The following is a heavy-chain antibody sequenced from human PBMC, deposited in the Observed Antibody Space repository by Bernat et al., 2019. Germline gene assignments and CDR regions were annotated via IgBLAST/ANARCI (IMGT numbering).Heavy chain of an antibody. CDR3: ARIAAALRGFDY. Sequence: EVQLLESGGGLVQPGGSLRLSCAASGFTFSNYAMSWVRQAPGKGLEWVSAIGGSDGNTYYADSVKGRFTISRDNSKNILYLQMNSLRAEDTAVYYCARIAAALRGFDYWGQGTLVTVSS. CDR2: IGGSDGNT. J-gene: IGHJ4*02. V-gene: IGHV3-23*01. D-gene: IGHD6-13*01. CDR1: GFTFSNYA.